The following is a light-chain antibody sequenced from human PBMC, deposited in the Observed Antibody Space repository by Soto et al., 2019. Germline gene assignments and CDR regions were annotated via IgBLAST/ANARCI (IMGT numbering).Light chain of an antibody. CDR1: QSVSSTY. CDR3: QQYCSSSWT. J-gene: IGKJ1*01. V-gene: IGKV3-20*01. CDR2: AAS. Sequence: EIVLTQSPGTLSSSPGERATLSCRASQSVSSTYLAWYQQKPGQAPKLLISAASNRATGITDRFSGSGSGTDFALTISRLEPDDFAVYYCQQYCSSSWTFGQGTRVEI.